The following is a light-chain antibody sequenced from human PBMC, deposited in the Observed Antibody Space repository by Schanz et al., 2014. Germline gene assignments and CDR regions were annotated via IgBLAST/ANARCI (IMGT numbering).Light chain of an antibody. V-gene: IGLV1-40*01. CDR2: GNH. CDR1: SSNIGAGYH. Sequence: QSVLTQPPSMSGAPGQRVTISCTGSSSNIGAGYHVHWYQHLPGTAPKLLIYGNHNRPSGVPDRFSGSKSGTSASLAITGLQAEDEADYFCQSYDSSLSVIFGGGTKLTVL. CDR3: QSYDSSLSVI. J-gene: IGLJ2*01.